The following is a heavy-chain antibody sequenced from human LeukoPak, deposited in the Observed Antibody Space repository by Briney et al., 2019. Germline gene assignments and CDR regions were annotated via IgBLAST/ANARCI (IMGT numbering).Heavy chain of an antibody. V-gene: IGHV3-23*01. J-gene: IGHJ4*02. Sequence: GGSLRLSCAASGFTFSSYAMSWVRQAPGKGLEWVSAISGSGGSTYYADSVKGRFTISRDNAKNPLYLQMNSLRAEDTALYYCAKAPLRGYSYGSFDYWGQGTLVTVSS. CDR3: AKAPLRGYSYGSFDY. CDR1: GFTFSSYA. CDR2: ISGSGGST. D-gene: IGHD5-18*01.